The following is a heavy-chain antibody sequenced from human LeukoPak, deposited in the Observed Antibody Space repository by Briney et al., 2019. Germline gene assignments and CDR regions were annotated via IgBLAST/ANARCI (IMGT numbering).Heavy chain of an antibody. V-gene: IGHV1-18*01. CDR3: ARGYSGYDYRFDY. Sequence: GASVKVSCKASGYTFTSYGVSWVRQAPGQGLEWMGLINSYNAKTNYTQRLQGRVTMTTDTSTTTAYMELRSLRSDDTAVYYCARGYSGYDYRFDYWGQGTLVTVSS. CDR1: GYTFTSYG. CDR2: INSYNAKT. J-gene: IGHJ4*02. D-gene: IGHD5-12*01.